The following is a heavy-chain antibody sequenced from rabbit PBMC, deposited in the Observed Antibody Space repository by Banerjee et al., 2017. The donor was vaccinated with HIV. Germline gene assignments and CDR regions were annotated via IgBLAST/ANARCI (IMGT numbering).Heavy chain of an antibody. CDR2: IYTGSGST. CDR3: AREGYAGYAYATFNL. J-gene: IGHJ4*01. V-gene: IGHV1S40*01. Sequence: QSLEESGGDLVKPGASLTLTCTASGFSFSSSYYMCWVRQAPGKGLEWIGCIYTGSGSTYYASWAKGRFTITRSTSLNTVTLQLNSLTAADTATYFCAREGYAGYAYATFNLWGPGTLVT. CDR1: GFSFSSSYY. D-gene: IGHD6-1*01.